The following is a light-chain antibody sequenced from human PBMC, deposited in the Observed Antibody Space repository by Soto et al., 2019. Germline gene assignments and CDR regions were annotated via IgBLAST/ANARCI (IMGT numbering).Light chain of an antibody. CDR1: SSDVGGYNY. Sequence: QSALTQPPSASGSPGQSVTISCTGTSSDVGGYNYVSWYQQHPGKAPKLMIYEVSKRPSGVPDRFSGSKFGNTASLTVSGLQAEDEADYYCSSYAGSFWVFGGGTKLTVL. V-gene: IGLV2-8*01. J-gene: IGLJ3*02. CDR2: EVS. CDR3: SSYAGSFWV.